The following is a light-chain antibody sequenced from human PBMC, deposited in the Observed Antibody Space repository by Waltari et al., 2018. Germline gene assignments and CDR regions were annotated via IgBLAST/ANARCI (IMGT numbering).Light chain of an antibody. V-gene: IGLV2-14*03. Sequence: QSALTQPASVSGSPGQSITISCTGTSSDVGGYNYLSGYQQHPGKAPKLMIYAVSNRPSGVSNRFSGSKSGNTASLTISGLQAEDEADYYCSSYTSSSTPVVFGGGTKLTVL. CDR1: SSDVGGYNY. CDR2: AVS. J-gene: IGLJ2*01. CDR3: SSYTSSSTPVV.